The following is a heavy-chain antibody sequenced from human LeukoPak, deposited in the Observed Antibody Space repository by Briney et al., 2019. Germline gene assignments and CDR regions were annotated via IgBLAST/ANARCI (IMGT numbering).Heavy chain of an antibody. CDR3: VRYSSGWYDY. CDR2: ITSNGGST. Sequence: AVTLRLSCAASGFTFSSHAMHWIRQAPGKGLEYVSSITSNGGSTYYADSVRGRFTISRDNSRNTLYLQMGSLRTDDMAVYYCVRYSSGWYDYWGQGTLVIVSS. J-gene: IGHJ4*02. V-gene: IGHV3-64*02. D-gene: IGHD6-19*01. CDR1: GFTFSSHA.